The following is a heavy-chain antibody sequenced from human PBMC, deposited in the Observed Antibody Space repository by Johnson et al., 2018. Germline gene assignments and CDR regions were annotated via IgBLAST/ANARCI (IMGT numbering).Heavy chain of an antibody. CDR3: AKAVGQQLPGGYYYYYMDV. CDR1: GFTFSSYG. D-gene: IGHD6-13*01. V-gene: IGHV3-30*18. Sequence: QVQLVESGGGVVQPGRSLRLSCAASGFTFSSYGMHWVRQAPGKGLEWVAVISYDGSNKYYADSVKGRFTISRDNSKNTLYLQMNSLRAEDTAVYYCAKAVGQQLPGGYYYYYMDVWGKGTTVTVSS. J-gene: IGHJ6*03. CDR2: ISYDGSNK.